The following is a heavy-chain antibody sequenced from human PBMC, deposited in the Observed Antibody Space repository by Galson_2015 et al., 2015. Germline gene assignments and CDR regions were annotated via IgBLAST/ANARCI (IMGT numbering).Heavy chain of an antibody. CDR2: IKQDGSEK. CDR1: GFTFSSYW. D-gene: IGHD6-13*01. CDR3: ARAGAAAGTEFDY. Sequence: SLRLSCAASGFTFSSYWMSWVRQAPGKGLEWVANIKQDGSEKYYVDSVKGRFTISRDNAKNSLYLQMNSLRAEDTAVYYCARAGAAAGTEFDYWGQGTLVTVSS. V-gene: IGHV3-7*03. J-gene: IGHJ4*02.